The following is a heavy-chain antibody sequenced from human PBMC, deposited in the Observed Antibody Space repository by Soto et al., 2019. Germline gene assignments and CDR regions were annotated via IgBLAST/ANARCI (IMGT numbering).Heavy chain of an antibody. V-gene: IGHV4-39*01. CDR3: ARTFGSGSYSYRGNNWFDS. CDR2: IYHTGSM. J-gene: IGHJ5*01. D-gene: IGHD3-10*01. Sequence: PSETLSLTCTVSGGSISNSRYYWGWIRQPPGKGLEWIASIYHTGSMYYNPSLKSRVTISVDTSKNQFSLKLSSATAADTAVYYCARTFGSGSYSYRGNNWFDSWGQGTLVTV. CDR1: GGSISNSRYY.